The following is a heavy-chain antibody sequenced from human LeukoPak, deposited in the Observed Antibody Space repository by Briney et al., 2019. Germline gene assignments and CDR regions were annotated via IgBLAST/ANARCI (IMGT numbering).Heavy chain of an antibody. CDR3: ALPLVEREFS. Sequence: GGSLRLSCAASRFTFSSYGMNWLRQAPGKGRGWISYISSTSDAIFYADSVKGRFAVSRGNAKNSLYLHMNDLKTEDMAVYYCALPLVEREFSWGQRTMVTVSS. V-gene: IGHV3-48*01. CDR1: RFTFSSYG. D-gene: IGHD3-10*01. J-gene: IGHJ3*01. CDR2: ISSTSDAI.